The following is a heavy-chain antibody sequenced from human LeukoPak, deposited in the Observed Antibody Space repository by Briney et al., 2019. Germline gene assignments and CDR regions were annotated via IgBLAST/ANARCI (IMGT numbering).Heavy chain of an antibody. CDR2: ISGSGGST. J-gene: IGHJ4*02. CDR3: AKVGPCLGDYYSA. CDR1: GFTFSSYA. V-gene: IGHV3-23*01. Sequence: AGSLRLSCAASGFTFSSYAMSWVRQAPGKGLEWDSAISGSGGSTYYADPVNGRFTISRDNSKNTLYLQMNSLRAEDTAVYYCAKVGPCLGDYYSAWGQGTLVTVSS. D-gene: IGHD2-21*02.